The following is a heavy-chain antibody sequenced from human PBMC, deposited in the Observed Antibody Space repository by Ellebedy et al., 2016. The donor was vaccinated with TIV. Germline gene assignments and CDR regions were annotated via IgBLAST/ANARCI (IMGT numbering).Heavy chain of an antibody. Sequence: MPSETLSLTCTVSGGSISSRTRYRGWFRQTPEKGLEWIGTVYFTGTTYYNPSLSSRVTISADTSNNQFSLKLTSVTAADTAVYYCATARRDPLYYGVDVWGRGTTVTVSS. CDR2: VYFTGTT. CDR1: GGSISSRTRY. V-gene: IGHV4-39*01. J-gene: IGHJ6*02. D-gene: IGHD6-13*01. CDR3: ATARRDPLYYGVDV.